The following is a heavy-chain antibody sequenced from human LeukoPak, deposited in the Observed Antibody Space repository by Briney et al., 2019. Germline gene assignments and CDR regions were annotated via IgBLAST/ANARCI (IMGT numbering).Heavy chain of an antibody. Sequence: GASVKVSCKASGYTFTSYGISWVRQAPGQGLEWMGGIIPIFGTANYAQKFQGRVTITADKSTSTAYMELSSLRSEDTAVYYCAGRGSYRGDYFDYWGQGTLVTVSS. D-gene: IGHD1-26*01. CDR3: AGRGSYRGDYFDY. CDR1: GYTFTSYG. J-gene: IGHJ4*02. CDR2: IIPIFGTA. V-gene: IGHV1-69*06.